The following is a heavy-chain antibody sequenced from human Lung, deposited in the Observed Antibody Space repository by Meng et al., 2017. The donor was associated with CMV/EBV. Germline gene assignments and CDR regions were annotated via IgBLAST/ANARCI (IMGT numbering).Heavy chain of an antibody. CDR3: ARGEHRIAVAGSAFDI. Sequence: GGSLRLXXAASGFTFSSYAMHWVRRAPGKGLEWVAVISYDGSNKYYADSVKGRFTISRDNSKNTLYLQMNSLRAEDTAVYYCARGEHRIAVAGSAFDIWGQGTMVTVSS. CDR2: ISYDGSNK. D-gene: IGHD6-19*01. CDR1: GFTFSSYA. J-gene: IGHJ3*02. V-gene: IGHV3-30-3*01.